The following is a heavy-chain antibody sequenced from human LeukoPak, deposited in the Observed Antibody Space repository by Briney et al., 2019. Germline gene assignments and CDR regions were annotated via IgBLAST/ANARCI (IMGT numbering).Heavy chain of an antibody. V-gene: IGHV1-69*13. J-gene: IGHJ3*02. D-gene: IGHD4-17*01. CDR1: GGTFSSYA. Sequence: SVKVSCKASGGTFSSYAISWVRQAPGQGLEWMGGIIPIFGTANYAQKFQGRVTITADESTSTAYMELSSLRSEDTAVYYCARDPTYGDYARHAFDIWGQGTMVTVSS. CDR3: ARDPTYGDYARHAFDI. CDR2: IIPIFGTA.